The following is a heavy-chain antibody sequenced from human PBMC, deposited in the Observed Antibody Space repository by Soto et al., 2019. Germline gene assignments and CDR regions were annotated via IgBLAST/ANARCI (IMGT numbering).Heavy chain of an antibody. CDR2: IYHSGST. J-gene: IGHJ6*02. D-gene: IGHD5-18*01. V-gene: IGHV4-4*02. Sequence: LSLTCAVSGGSISSSNWWSWVRQPPGKGLEWIGEIYHSGSTNYNPSLKSRVTISVDKSKNQFSLKLSSVTAADTAVYYCARVDTDYYYYGMDVWGQGTTVTVSS. CDR3: ARVDTDYYYYGMDV. CDR1: GGSISSSNW.